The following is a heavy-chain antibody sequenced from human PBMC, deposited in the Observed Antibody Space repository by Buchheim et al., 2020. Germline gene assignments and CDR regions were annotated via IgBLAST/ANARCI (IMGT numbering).Heavy chain of an antibody. Sequence: EVQLVESGGGFVKPGESLRLSCAASGFTFSGAWMTWVRQAPGKGLEYIGRIKSKADGETTDYTAPVKGRFTISSDDSINTLYLQMNSLKTDDTAVYYCNADVPVRGGGEFDYWGEGTL. D-gene: IGHD3-10*01. CDR2: IKSKADGETT. V-gene: IGHV3-15*01. J-gene: IGHJ4*02. CDR3: NADVPVRGGGEFDY. CDR1: GFTFSGAW.